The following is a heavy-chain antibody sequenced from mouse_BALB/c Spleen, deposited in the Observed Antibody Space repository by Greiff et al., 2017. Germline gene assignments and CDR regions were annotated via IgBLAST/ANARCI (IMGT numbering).Heavy chain of an antibody. V-gene: IGHV5-6-5*01. CDR3: ARGSSLTTATDY. CDR2: ISSGGST. CDR1: GFTFSSYA. Sequence: EVMLVESGGGLVKPGGSLKLSCAASGFTFSSYAMSWVRQTPEKRLEWVASISSGGSTYYPDSVKGRFTISRDNARNILYLQMSSLRSEDTAMYYCARGSSLTTATDYWGQGTTLTVSS. J-gene: IGHJ2*01. D-gene: IGHD1-2*01.